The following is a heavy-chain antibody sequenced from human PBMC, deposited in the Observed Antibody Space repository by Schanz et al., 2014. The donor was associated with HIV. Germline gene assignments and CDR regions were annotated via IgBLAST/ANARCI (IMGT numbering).Heavy chain of an antibody. J-gene: IGHJ4*02. CDR3: ARAKWPPRNRHFDF. V-gene: IGHV4-34*01. D-gene: IGHD5-12*01. CDR1: GGSFTGYY. CDR2: INHREST. Sequence: QVKLQQWGAGLLKPSETLSLTCAVYGGSFTGYYWSWIRQSPGKGLEWLGQINHRESTNYNPSLQSRVTISVDTSKNQFSLKLDSVTAADTAVYYCARAKWPPRNRHFDFWGQGNLVTVS.